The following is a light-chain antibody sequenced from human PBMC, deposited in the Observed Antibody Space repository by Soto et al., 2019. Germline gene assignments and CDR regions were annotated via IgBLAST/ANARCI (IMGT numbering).Light chain of an antibody. CDR2: DVS. CDR3: SSYTGTTTLGYV. V-gene: IGLV2-14*03. Sequence: QSVLTQPASVSGSPGQSITISCTGTGSDVGGFNFVSWYQQHPGKAPKLIIYDVSDRPSGVSNRFSGSKSGNTASLTISWLQTEDEAAYYCSSYTGTTTLGYVFGTGTKVTVL. J-gene: IGLJ1*01. CDR1: GSDVGGFNF.